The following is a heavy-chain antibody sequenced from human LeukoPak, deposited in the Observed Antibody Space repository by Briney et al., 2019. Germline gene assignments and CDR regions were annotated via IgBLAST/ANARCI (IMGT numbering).Heavy chain of an antibody. D-gene: IGHD3-22*01. CDR1: GFTFSSYS. CDR2: ISSSGSTI. CDR3: ARAPTDSSGYEGPFDAFDI. J-gene: IGHJ3*02. V-gene: IGHV3-48*04. Sequence: GGSLRLSRAASGFTFSSYSMNWVRQAPGKGLEWVSYISSSGSTIYYADSVKGRFTISRDNAKNSLSLQMNSLRAEDTAVYYCARAPTDSSGYEGPFDAFDIWGQGTMVTVSS.